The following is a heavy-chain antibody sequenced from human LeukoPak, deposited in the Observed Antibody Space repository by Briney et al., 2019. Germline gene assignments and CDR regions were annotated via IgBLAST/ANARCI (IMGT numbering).Heavy chain of an antibody. CDR1: GGSISSYY. J-gene: IGHJ1*01. CDR2: MHTSGST. CDR3: ARQPRSYYYDSSGYYYRAEYFQH. Sequence: PSETLSLTCTFSGGSISSYYWSWIRQPAGKGLDWIGRMHTSGSTNYNPSLKSRVTMSVDTSKNQFSLKLSSVTAADTAVYYCARQPRSYYYDSSGYYYRAEYFQHWGQGTLVTVSS. V-gene: IGHV4-4*07. D-gene: IGHD3-22*01.